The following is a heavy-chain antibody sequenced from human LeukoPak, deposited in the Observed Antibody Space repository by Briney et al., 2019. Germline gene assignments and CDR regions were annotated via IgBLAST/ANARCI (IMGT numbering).Heavy chain of an antibody. D-gene: IGHD6-19*01. Sequence: PGGSLRLSCAASGFTVSSNYMSWVRQAPGKGLEWVSVIYSGGSTYYADSVKCRFTISRHISQNTLYLQMNSLRAEDTAVYYCARVRLGSGWSLFDFWGQGTLVTVSS. CDR1: GFTVSSNY. J-gene: IGHJ4*02. CDR3: ARVRLGSGWSLFDF. CDR2: IYSGGST. V-gene: IGHV3-53*04.